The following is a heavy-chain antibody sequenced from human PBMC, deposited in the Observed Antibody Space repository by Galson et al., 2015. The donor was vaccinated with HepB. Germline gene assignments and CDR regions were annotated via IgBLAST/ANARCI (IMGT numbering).Heavy chain of an antibody. Sequence: SLRLSCAASGFTFSNYAMSWVRQAPGKGLEWVSSISGSGRDTYSADSVKGRFTISRDNSKNTLNLQMDDLRAEDTAVYFCARGSVVIPAAILDYYYYYMDVWGQGTTVTVSS. CDR3: ARGSVVIPAAILDYYYYYMDV. V-gene: IGHV3-23*01. D-gene: IGHD2-2*01. J-gene: IGHJ6*03. CDR1: GFTFSNYA. CDR2: ISGSGRDT.